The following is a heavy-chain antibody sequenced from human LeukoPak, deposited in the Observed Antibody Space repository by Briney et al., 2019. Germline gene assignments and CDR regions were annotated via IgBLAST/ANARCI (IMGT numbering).Heavy chain of an antibody. V-gene: IGHV3-30*04. D-gene: IGHD3-22*01. CDR3: AKDWDYYDSSWAFDI. Sequence: GGSLRLSCAASGFTFSSYAMHWVRQAPGKGLEWVAVISYDGSNKYYADSVKGRFTISRDSSKNTLYLQMNSLRAEDTAVYYCAKDWDYYDSSWAFDIWGQGTMVTVSS. CDR2: ISYDGSNK. J-gene: IGHJ3*02. CDR1: GFTFSSYA.